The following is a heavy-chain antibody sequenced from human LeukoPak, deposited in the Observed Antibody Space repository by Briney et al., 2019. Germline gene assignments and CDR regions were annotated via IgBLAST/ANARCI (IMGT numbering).Heavy chain of an antibody. CDR2: ISGSGGST. V-gene: IGHV3-23*01. CDR3: AKSRVWFGEYYYYGMDV. D-gene: IGHD3-10*01. J-gene: IGHJ6*02. Sequence: GGSLRLSCAASGFTFSSYAMSWVRQAPGKGLEWVSSISGSGGSTYYADSVKGRFTISRDNSKNTLYLQMNSLRAEDTAVYYCAKSRVWFGEYYYYGMDVWGQGTTVTVS. CDR1: GFTFSSYA.